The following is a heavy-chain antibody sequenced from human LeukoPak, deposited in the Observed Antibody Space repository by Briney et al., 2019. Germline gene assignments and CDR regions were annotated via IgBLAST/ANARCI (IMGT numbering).Heavy chain of an antibody. CDR1: GGSISSGGYS. Sequence: SQTLSLTCAVSGGSISSGGYSWSWIRQPPGRGLEWIGYIYHSGSTYYNPSLKSRVTISVDRSKNQFSLKLSSVTAADTAVYYCAREKGPFDCWGQGTLVTVSS. CDR3: AREKGPFDC. J-gene: IGHJ4*02. V-gene: IGHV4-30-2*01. CDR2: IYHSGST.